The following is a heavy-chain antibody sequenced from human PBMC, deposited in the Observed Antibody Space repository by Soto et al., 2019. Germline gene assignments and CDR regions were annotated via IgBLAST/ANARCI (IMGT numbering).Heavy chain of an antibody. CDR3: AKFWGPVTAAVDDY. J-gene: IGHJ4*02. Sequence: SWIRQPPGKALEWLARIDWDDDEYYSTSLKTRLTISRDNSKNTLYLQMNSLRSEDTAVYYCAKFWGPVTAAVDDYWGQGTLVTVSS. CDR2: IDWDDDE. V-gene: IGHV2-70*08. D-gene: IGHD6-13*01.